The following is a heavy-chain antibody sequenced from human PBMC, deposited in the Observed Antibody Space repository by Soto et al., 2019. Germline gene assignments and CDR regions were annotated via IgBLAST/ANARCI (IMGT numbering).Heavy chain of an antibody. Sequence: SETLSLTCIVSGGSISNYYWNWIRQTPGKGLEWIGYIYYSGSTNYNPSLKSRVTISLDTSRSQFSLKLSSVTAADTAVYYCARETYGDYVGYFDPWGQGTLVTVSS. V-gene: IGHV4-59*01. CDR1: GGSISNYY. D-gene: IGHD4-17*01. CDR3: ARETYGDYVGYFDP. CDR2: IYYSGST. J-gene: IGHJ5*02.